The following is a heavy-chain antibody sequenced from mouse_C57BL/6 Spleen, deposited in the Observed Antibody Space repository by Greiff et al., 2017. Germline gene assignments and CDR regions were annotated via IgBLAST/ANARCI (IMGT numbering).Heavy chain of an antibody. V-gene: IGHV14-4*01. J-gene: IGHJ4*01. Sequence: EVKLQESGAELVRPGASVKLSCTASGFNIKDDYMHWVKQRPEQGLEWIGWIDPENGDTEYASKFQGKATITADTSSNTAYLQLSSLTSEDTAVYYCTTVRSYAMDYWGQGTSVTVSS. CDR1: GFNIKDDY. CDR2: IDPENGDT. D-gene: IGHD1-1*01. CDR3: TTVRSYAMDY.